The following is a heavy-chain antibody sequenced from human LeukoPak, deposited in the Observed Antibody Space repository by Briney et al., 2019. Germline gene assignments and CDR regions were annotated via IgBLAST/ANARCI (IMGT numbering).Heavy chain of an antibody. J-gene: IGHJ2*01. CDR2: IIPIFGTA. D-gene: IGHD2-15*01. CDR3: AGGLLLRYFDL. Sequence: SVKVSCKASGGTFSSYAISWVRQAPGQGLEWMGGIIPIFGTANYAQKFQGRVTITTDESTSTAYMELSSLRSEDTAVHYCAGGLLLRYFDLWGRGTLVTVSS. V-gene: IGHV1-69*05. CDR1: GGTFSSYA.